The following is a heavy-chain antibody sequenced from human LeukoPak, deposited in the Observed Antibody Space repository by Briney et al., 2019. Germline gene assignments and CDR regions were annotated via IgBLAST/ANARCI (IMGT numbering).Heavy chain of an antibody. V-gene: IGHV3-21*01. CDR3: ARGLILGRLGYCSSTSCYSFDY. CDR1: FNTYS. J-gene: IGHJ4*02. CDR2: ISSRSSYI. Sequence: GGSLRLSCAASFNTYSLNWVRQAPGKGLEWVSSISSRSSYIFYADSVKGRFTISRDNAKNSLYLQMNSLRVEDTAVYYCARGLILGRLGYCSSTSCYSFDYWGQGTLVTVSS. D-gene: IGHD2-2*01.